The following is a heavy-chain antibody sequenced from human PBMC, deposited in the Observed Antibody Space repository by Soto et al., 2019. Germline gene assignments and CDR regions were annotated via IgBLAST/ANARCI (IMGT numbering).Heavy chain of an antibody. CDR1: GFTFSSYA. Sequence: GGSLRLSCAASGFTFSSYAMSWVRQAPGKGLEWVSGISGSGGSTYYADSVKGRFTISRDNSKNTLYLQMNSLRVDDTAVYYYAKESGFWPLNWFDPWGQGTLVTVSS. D-gene: IGHD3-3*01. CDR2: ISGSGGST. J-gene: IGHJ5*02. V-gene: IGHV3-23*01. CDR3: AKESGFWPLNWFDP.